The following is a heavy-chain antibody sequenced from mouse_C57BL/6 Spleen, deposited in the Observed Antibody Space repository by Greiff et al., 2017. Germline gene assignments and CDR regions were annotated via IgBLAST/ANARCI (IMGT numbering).Heavy chain of an antibody. CDR2: IYPGSGTT. Sequence: VQLQQPGAELVTPSPSVTMSCKASGYTFTSYGITWVKQRPGQGLEWLGDIYPGSGTTNYNEKFKSKATLTVDTSSSTAYMQLSSLTSEDSAVYYCARDYGRDYWGQGTTLTVSS. CDR3: ARDYGRDY. V-gene: IGHV1-55*01. D-gene: IGHD1-1*01. J-gene: IGHJ2*01. CDR1: GYTFTSYG.